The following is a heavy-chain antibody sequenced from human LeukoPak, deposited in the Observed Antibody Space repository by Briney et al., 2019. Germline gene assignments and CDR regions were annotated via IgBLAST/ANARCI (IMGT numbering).Heavy chain of an antibody. CDR2: INPNSGGT. CDR3: ARVWGIQLWFIFDY. Sequence: ASVKVSCKASGYTFTGYYMHWVRQAPGQGLEWMGWINPNSGGTNYAQKFKGRVTMTRDTSISTAYMELSRLRSDDTAVYYCARVWGIQLWFIFDYWGQGTLVTVSS. D-gene: IGHD5-18*01. CDR1: GYTFTGYY. J-gene: IGHJ4*02. V-gene: IGHV1-2*02.